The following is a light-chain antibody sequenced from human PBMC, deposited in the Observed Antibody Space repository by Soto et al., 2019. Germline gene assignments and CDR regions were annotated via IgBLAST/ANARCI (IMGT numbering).Light chain of an antibody. J-gene: IGKJ2*01. Sequence: DIPMTQSPSSLSVSIGDRVTITCRSSQSISVYINWYQKKSGTPPKLLMYAAANMQSGVPSRFSGRGSGTDFTLIISSLQPEDFASYYCQQPYRIPYTFGQGTKVEI. V-gene: IGKV1-39*01. CDR3: QQPYRIPYT. CDR2: AAA. CDR1: QSISVY.